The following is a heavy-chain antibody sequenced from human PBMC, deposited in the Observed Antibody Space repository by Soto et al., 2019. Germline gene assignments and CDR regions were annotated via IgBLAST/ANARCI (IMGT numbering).Heavy chain of an antibody. J-gene: IGHJ6*02. CDR1: GGSISSSQW. CDR2: IYHSGSN. V-gene: IGHV4-4*02. CDR3: VRDADETAIVPAPWLV. D-gene: IGHD2-21*02. Sequence: QVHLQESGPGLVNPSGTLTLTCAVSGGSISSSQWWGWVRQAPGKGLEWIGEIYHSGSNNYNPSLKSRITMSVDKSKNQYSVNLSAVTAADTAVDYCVRDADETAIVPAPWLVWGRGTMVTVSS.